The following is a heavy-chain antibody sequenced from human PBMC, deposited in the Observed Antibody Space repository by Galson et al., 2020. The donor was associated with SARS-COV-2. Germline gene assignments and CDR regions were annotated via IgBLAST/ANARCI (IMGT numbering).Heavy chain of an antibody. CDR3: ARGDYYDSSGRTGAFDI. J-gene: IGHJ3*02. CDR2: IYYSGST. V-gene: IGHV4-31*03. CDR1: GGSISSGGYY. D-gene: IGHD3-22*01. Sequence: ASETLSLTCTVSGGSISSGGYYWSWIRQHPGKGLEWIGYIYYSGSTYYNPSLKRRVTISVDTSKNQFSLKLSSVTAADTAVYYCARGDYYDSSGRTGAFDIWGQGTMVTVSS.